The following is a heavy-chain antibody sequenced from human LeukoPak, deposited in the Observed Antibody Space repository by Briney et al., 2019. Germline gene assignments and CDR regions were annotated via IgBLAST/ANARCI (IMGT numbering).Heavy chain of an antibody. CDR3: ARDLRPTYCILDY. V-gene: IGHV3-30-3*01. D-gene: IGHD2-15*01. J-gene: IGHJ4*02. CDR1: EFTFSSYA. Sequence: GRSLRLSYAASEFTFSSYAFHWVRQAPGKGLEWVAFISYDGSNKFYADSVKGRFTISRDNSKHTLSLQMNGLRAEDTAVYYCARDLRPTYCILDYWGQGTLVTVSS. CDR2: ISYDGSNK.